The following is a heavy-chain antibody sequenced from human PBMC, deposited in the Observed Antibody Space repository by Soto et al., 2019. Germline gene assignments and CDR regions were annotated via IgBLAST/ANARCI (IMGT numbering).Heavy chain of an antibody. CDR2: IIPIFGTA. J-gene: IGHJ6*02. Sequence: ASVKVSCKASGGTFSSYAISWVRQAPGQGLEWMGGIIPIFGTANYAQKFQGRVTITADESTSTAYMELSSLRSEDTAVYYCASRGIAVAGTAPLYYYYYGMDVWGQGTTVTVSS. CDR1: GGTFSSYA. CDR3: ASRGIAVAGTAPLYYYYYGMDV. D-gene: IGHD6-19*01. V-gene: IGHV1-69*13.